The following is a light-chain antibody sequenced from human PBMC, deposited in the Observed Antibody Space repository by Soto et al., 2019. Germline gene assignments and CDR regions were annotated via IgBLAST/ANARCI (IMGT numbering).Light chain of an antibody. V-gene: IGLV2-14*01. CDR3: SSYTSSSTLGV. J-gene: IGLJ2*01. CDR1: SRDVGGYNY. CDR2: DVN. Sequence: QSAMTQPASVSGSLGQTITISCTGTSRDVGGYNYVSWYQNHPGKAPKLMIYDVNNRPSGVSNRFSGSKSGNTASLTISGRQAEDEAEYYCSSYTSSSTLGVVGGGTKLTVL.